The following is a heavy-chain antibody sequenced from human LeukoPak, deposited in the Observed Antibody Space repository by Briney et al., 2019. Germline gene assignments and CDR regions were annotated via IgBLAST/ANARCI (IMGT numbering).Heavy chain of an antibody. J-gene: IGHJ6*02. V-gene: IGHV4-59*01. CDR1: GGSIMSYY. Sequence: SETLSLTCTVSGGSIMSYYWSWIRQPPGKGLEWIGYIYYSGSTNYNPSLKSRVTISVDTSKNQFSLKLSSVTAADTAVYYCARANSSSWPYYYYYGMDVWGQGTTVTVSS. D-gene: IGHD6-13*01. CDR3: ARANSSSWPYYYYYGMDV. CDR2: IYYSGST.